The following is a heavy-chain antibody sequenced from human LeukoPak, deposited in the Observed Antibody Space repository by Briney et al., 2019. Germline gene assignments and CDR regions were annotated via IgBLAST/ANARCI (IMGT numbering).Heavy chain of an antibody. V-gene: IGHV1-2*02. CDR1: GYTFTGYY. J-gene: IGHJ3*02. Sequence: ASVKVSFKASGYTFTGYYMHWVRQAPGQGLEWMGLINPNSGGTNYAQKFQGRVTMTRDTSISTAYMELSRLRSDDTAVYYCASKDSDGSGYYSAFDIWGQGTMVTVSS. CDR3: ASKDSDGSGYYSAFDI. CDR2: INPNSGGT. D-gene: IGHD3-22*01.